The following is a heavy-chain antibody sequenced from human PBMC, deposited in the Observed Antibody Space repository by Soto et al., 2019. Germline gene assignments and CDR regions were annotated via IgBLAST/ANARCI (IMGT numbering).Heavy chain of an antibody. Sequence: EVQLVESGGGLVKPGGSLRLSCEASGFTFSNAWMNWVRQAPGKGLEWVGRFKSKTDGGTTDYAAPVKGRFTISRDDSKNTLYLQMNSLKTEDTAVYYCTTDWIVATIWGGGYWGQGTLVTVSS. V-gene: IGHV3-15*07. D-gene: IGHD5-12*01. CDR1: GFTFSNAW. CDR2: FKSKTDGGTT. CDR3: TTDWIVATIWGGGY. J-gene: IGHJ4*02.